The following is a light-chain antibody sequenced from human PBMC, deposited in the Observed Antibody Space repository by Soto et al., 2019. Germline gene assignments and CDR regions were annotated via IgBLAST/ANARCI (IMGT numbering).Light chain of an antibody. Sequence: VLTQPPSVSAAPGQKVAISCSGSSSNIGNNYVSWYQQLPGTAPKLLIYDNNKRPSGIPDRFSGSKSGTSATLGITGLQTGDEADYYCGTWDSSLSAYVFGTGTKSPS. CDR1: SSNIGNNY. CDR2: DNN. J-gene: IGLJ1*01. V-gene: IGLV1-51*01. CDR3: GTWDSSLSAYV.